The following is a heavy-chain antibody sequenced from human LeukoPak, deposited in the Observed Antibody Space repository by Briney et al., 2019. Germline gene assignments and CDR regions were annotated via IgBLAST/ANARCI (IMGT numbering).Heavy chain of an antibody. D-gene: IGHD3-10*01. V-gene: IGHV3-21*01. CDR3: ARDRGMGS. CDR2: ISSSSSYI. Sequence: GGSLRLSCAASGFTFSSYSMNGVRQAPEKGLEWVSSISSSSSYIYYEDSVKGRFTISRDNAKNSLYLQMNSLRAEDTAVYYCARDRGMGSWGQGTLVTVSS. CDR1: GFTFSSYS. J-gene: IGHJ5*02.